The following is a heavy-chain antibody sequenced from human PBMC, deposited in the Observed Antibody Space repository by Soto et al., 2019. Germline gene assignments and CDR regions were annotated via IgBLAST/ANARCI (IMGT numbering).Heavy chain of an antibody. D-gene: IGHD6-19*01. Sequence: SETLSLTCAVYGGSFNGYFCSWIRQPPGEGLEWIGEIIQSGRTNYNPSLKSRVTISLDTSKNQFSLKLTSVTAADTAIYYCVRGREQWLVDALDIWGQGTVVTV. V-gene: IGHV4-34*01. CDR3: VRGREQWLVDALDI. J-gene: IGHJ3*02. CDR2: IIQSGRT. CDR1: GGSFNGYF.